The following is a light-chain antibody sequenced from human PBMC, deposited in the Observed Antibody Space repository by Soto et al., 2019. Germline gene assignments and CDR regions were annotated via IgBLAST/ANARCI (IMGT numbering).Light chain of an antibody. Sequence: QSVLTQSHSASGTPGQRVTISCSGSSSNIGSNNVYWYHQFPGTAPKLLIYRNHQRPSGVPDRFSGSKSGTTASLALSGLRSEDEGDYYCAAWDDSLSAVVFGGGTKLTVL. CDR1: SSNIGSNN. V-gene: IGLV1-47*01. CDR3: AAWDDSLSAVV. CDR2: RNH. J-gene: IGLJ3*02.